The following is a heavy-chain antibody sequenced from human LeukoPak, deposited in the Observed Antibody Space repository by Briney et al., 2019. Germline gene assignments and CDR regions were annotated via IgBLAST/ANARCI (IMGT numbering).Heavy chain of an antibody. V-gene: IGHV7-4-1*02. Sequence: ASVKVSCKASGYTFTRYAINWLRQAPGQGLEWMGWINMYTANPAYAQGFTERFVFSLDTSVTTAYLQISNLKTEDTAVYYCARHDNDDDFDYWGQGTLVTVSS. D-gene: IGHD3-16*01. CDR2: INMYTANP. CDR3: ARHDNDDDFDY. J-gene: IGHJ4*02. CDR1: GYTFTRYA.